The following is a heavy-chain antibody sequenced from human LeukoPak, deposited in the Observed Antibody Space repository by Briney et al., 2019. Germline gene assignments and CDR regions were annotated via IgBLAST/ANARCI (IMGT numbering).Heavy chain of an antibody. Sequence: GGSLRLSCAASGFTFSDYYMSWLRQAPGKGLEWVSYISSSSSTIYYADSVEGRFTISRDNAKNSLFLQMNSLRAEDTAVYYCARIYGDYGLYYFDYWGQGTLVTVSS. J-gene: IGHJ4*02. V-gene: IGHV3-11*01. CDR3: ARIYGDYGLYYFDY. D-gene: IGHD4-17*01. CDR2: ISSSSSTI. CDR1: GFTFSDYY.